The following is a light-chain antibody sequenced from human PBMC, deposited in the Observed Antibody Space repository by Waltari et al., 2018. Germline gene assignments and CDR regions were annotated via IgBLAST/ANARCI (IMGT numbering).Light chain of an antibody. CDR1: ALPKQY. CDR3: QSADSSGTSWV. CDR2: KDS. V-gene: IGLV3-25*03. Sequence: SYDLTQPPSVSVSPGQTARTPCSGDALPKQYAYVYQQKPGQAPVLVKYKDSERPSGIPERFSGSSSGTTVTLTISGVQAEDEADYYCQSADSSGTSWVFGGGTKLTVL. J-gene: IGLJ3*02.